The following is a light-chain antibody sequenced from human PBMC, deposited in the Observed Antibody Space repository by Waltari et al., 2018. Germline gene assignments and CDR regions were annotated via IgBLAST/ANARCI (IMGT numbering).Light chain of an antibody. CDR2: AAS. J-gene: IGKJ1*01. CDR1: QSISSY. Sequence: QMTQSPASLSAYLGDRVTITCRASQSISSYLHWYQQKPGKAPRLLVYAASTGHTGVPSRFSGSGSGRDFTLTITSLQREDSATYYCQQTFSASHTFGQGTKVEIK. CDR3: QQTFSASHT. V-gene: IGKV1-39*01.